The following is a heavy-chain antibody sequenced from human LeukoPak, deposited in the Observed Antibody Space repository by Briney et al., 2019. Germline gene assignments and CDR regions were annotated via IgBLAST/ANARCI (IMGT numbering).Heavy chain of an antibody. CDR3: AREPLTGYYFDC. Sequence: ETLSLTCAVSGGSISSSNWCSWVRQPPGKGLEWVSILYSGGSTYYADSVKGRFTVSRDNSKNTLSLQMNSLRAEDTAVYYCAREPLTGYYFDCWGQGTLVTVSS. J-gene: IGHJ4*02. V-gene: IGHV3-66*01. CDR2: LYSGGST. D-gene: IGHD1-14*01. CDR1: GGSISSSNW.